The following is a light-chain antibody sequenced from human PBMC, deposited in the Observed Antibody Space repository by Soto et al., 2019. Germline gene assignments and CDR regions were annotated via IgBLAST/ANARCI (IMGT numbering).Light chain of an antibody. Sequence: DIQMTQSPSSLSASVGDRVTITCRASQDINNYLAWYQQKPGKVPKLLIYGASTLQSGVPSRFSGSGSGTDFTLTISSLQPEDVATYYWQKYNRAPYTFGQGTKLEIK. V-gene: IGKV1-27*01. CDR2: GAS. CDR1: QDINNY. CDR3: QKYNRAPYT. J-gene: IGKJ2*01.